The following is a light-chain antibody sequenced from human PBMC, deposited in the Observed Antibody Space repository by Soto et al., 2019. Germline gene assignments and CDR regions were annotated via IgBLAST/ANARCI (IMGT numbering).Light chain of an antibody. CDR1: QSIVGW. V-gene: IGKV1-5*03. CDR3: QQYNGYRSWT. J-gene: IGKJ1*01. Sequence: DIQMTQSPSNLSASVGDRVTITCRASQSIVGWLAWYQQKPGKAPQLLIYKPSTLESGVPSRFSGSASGTEFTLTISSLQPDDFATYYCQQYNGYRSWTFGQGTRVEIK. CDR2: KPS.